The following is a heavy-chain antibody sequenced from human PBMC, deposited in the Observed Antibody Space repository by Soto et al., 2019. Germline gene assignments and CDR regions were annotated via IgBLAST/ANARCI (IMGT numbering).Heavy chain of an antibody. CDR1: GSSFKTLT. J-gene: IGHJ6*02. Sequence: RTSVKVSCKTSGSSFKTLTIYRGRQVPGQRFEWLGGIDCGNGDTHYSEKCEDRVTFTMDVSASTGYLELRSLGSEDSATYYCAGGSQGTGFHYYAIDVWGRG. D-gene: IGHD3-16*01. V-gene: IGHV1-3*01. CDR2: IDCGNGDT. CDR3: AGGSQGTGFHYYAIDV.